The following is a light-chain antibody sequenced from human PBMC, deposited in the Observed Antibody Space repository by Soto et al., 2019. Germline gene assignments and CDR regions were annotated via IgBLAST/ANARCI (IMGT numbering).Light chain of an antibody. J-gene: IGLJ1*01. CDR1: NIGSKN. CDR2: RDN. Sequence: SYELTQPPSVSVAPGQTARITCGGNNIGSKNVHWYQQKPGQAPVLVIYRDNNRPSGIPERFSGSNSGNTATLTISRAQAGDEAGYSCQVWDSRTDSYVFGTGTKVTVL. V-gene: IGLV3-9*01. CDR3: QVWDSRTDSYV.